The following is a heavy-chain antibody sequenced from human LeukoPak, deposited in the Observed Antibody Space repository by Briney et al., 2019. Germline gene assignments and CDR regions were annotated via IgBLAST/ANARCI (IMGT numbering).Heavy chain of an antibody. Sequence: PSETLSLTCTVSGGSISSGSYYWSWIRQPAGKGLEWIGRIYTSGSTNYNPSLKSRFTISVDTSKNQFSLKLSSVTAADTAVYYCARDYYYYYMDVWGKGTTVTVSS. CDR3: ARDYYYYYMDV. CDR1: GGSISSGSYY. V-gene: IGHV4-61*02. CDR2: IYTSGST. J-gene: IGHJ6*03.